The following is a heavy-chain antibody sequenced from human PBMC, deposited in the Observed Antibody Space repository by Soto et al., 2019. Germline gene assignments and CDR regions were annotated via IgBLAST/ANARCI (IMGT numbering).Heavy chain of an antibody. CDR3: ASLAWSGGSCSWYSFSGMDV. D-gene: IGHD2-15*01. J-gene: IGHJ6*02. V-gene: IGHV2-5*02. CDR1: GFSLSTSGVG. Sequence: QITLKESGPTLVKPTQTLTLTCTFSGFSLSTSGVGVAWIRQPPGKALEWLALIYWDDDKRYRPSLESRLTITKDTSNNHVVLTVTNMDSVDTATYYRASLAWSGGSCSWYSFSGMDVWGQGTTVTVSS. CDR2: IYWDDDK.